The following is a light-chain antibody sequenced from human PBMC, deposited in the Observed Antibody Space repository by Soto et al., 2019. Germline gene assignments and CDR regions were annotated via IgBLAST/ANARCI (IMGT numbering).Light chain of an antibody. CDR1: QSISSW. Sequence: VHMTQSPSTLSASVGDRVTITCRASQSISSWVAWYQQKPGQVPKLLIYDAPPLESGVPSRFSGNKSGTEFTLTINGLQPDDCATYYCQLYDSFQYSFGQGTKLEI. CDR2: DAP. J-gene: IGKJ2*03. V-gene: IGKV1-5*01. CDR3: QLYDSFQYS.